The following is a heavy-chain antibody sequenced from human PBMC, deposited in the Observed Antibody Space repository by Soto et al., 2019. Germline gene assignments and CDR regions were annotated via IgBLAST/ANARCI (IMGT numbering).Heavy chain of an antibody. D-gene: IGHD3-3*01. J-gene: IGHJ3*02. CDR3: AKDVDYDFWSGYLSDAFDI. CDR1: GFTFSSYA. V-gene: IGHV3-23*01. Sequence: GGSLRLSCAASGFTFSSYAMSWVRQAPGKGLEWVSAISGSGGSTYYADSVKGRFTISRDNSKNTLYLQMNSLRAEDTAVYYCAKDVDYDFWSGYLSDAFDIWGQGTMVTVSS. CDR2: ISGSGGST.